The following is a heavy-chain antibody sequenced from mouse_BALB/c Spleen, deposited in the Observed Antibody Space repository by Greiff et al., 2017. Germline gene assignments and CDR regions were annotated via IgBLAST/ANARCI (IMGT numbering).Heavy chain of an antibody. Sequence: QVQLKESGAELVRPGVSVKISCKGSGYTFTDYAMHWVKQSHAKSLEWIGVISTYYGDASYNQKFKGKATMTVDKSSSTAYMELARLTSEDSAIYYGSMITTLDYAMDYWGQGTSVTVSS. V-gene: IGHV1S137*01. D-gene: IGHD2-4*01. CDR3: SMITTLDYAMDY. J-gene: IGHJ4*01. CDR1: GYTFTDYA. CDR2: ISTYYGDA.